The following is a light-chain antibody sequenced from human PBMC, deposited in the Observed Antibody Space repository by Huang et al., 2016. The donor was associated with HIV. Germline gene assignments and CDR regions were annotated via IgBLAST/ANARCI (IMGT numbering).Light chain of an antibody. Sequence: DIQMTQSPSSLSASVGDTDSITCRASQSISKSLNWYRQKPGEAPDLLIYAAANLQRGVPSRFSASGSGTDFTLTITSLLTEDFVTYYCQQTYTTPLTFGGGTKVAI. CDR2: AAA. CDR3: QQTYTTPLT. CDR1: QSISKS. J-gene: IGKJ4*01. V-gene: IGKV1-39*01.